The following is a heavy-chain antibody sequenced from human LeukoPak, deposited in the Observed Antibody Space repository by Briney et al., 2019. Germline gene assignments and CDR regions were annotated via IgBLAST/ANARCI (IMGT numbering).Heavy chain of an antibody. CDR3: AKARVVRSSSWSDY. J-gene: IGHJ4*02. V-gene: IGHV3-33*06. Sequence: AGSLRLSCAASGFTFSSYGMHWVRQAPGKGLEWVAVIWYDGSNKYYADSVKGRFTISRDNSKNTLYLQMNSLRAEDTAVYYCAKARVVRSSSWSDYWGQGTLVTVSS. CDR2: IWYDGSNK. D-gene: IGHD6-13*01. CDR1: GFTFSSYG.